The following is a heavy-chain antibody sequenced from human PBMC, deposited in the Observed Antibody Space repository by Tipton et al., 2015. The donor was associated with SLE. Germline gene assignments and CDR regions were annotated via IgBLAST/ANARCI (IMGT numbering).Heavy chain of an antibody. J-gene: IGHJ3*02. CDR3: ARGENAFDI. CDR2: IYYSGST. D-gene: IGHD3-16*01. CDR1: GGSISSYY. Sequence: TLSLTCTVSGGSISSYYWSWIRQPPGKGLEWIGCIYYSGSTNYNPSLKSRVTISVDTSKNQFSLKLSSVTAADTAVYYCARGENAFDIWGQGTMVTVSS. V-gene: IGHV4-59*07.